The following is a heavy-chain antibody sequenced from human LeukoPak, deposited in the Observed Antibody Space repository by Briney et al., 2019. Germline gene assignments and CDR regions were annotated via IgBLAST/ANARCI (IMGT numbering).Heavy chain of an antibody. Sequence: SETLSLTCTVSGGSVSSGSYYWSWIRQPPGKGLEWIGYIYYSGSTNYNPSLKSRVTISVDTSKNQFSLKLSSVTAADTAVYYCARLYSYGFPTLDYWGQGTLVTVSS. CDR3: ARLYSYGFPTLDY. CDR2: IYYSGST. CDR1: GGSVSSGSYY. D-gene: IGHD5-18*01. V-gene: IGHV4-61*01. J-gene: IGHJ4*02.